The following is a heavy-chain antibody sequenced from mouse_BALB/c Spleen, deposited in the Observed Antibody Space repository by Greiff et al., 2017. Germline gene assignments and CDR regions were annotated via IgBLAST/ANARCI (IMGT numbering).Heavy chain of an antibody. CDR1: GYTFTDYN. D-gene: IGHD2-10*01. CDR3: ARAPPTMVTPWFAY. V-gene: IGHV1S29*02. Sequence: EVKLQESGPELVKPGASVKISCKAPGYTFTDYNMHWVKQSHGKSLEWIGYIYPYNGGTGYNQKFKSKATLTVDNSSSTAYMELRSLTSEDSAVYYCARAPPTMVTPWFAYWGQGTLVTVSA. CDR2: IYPYNGGT. J-gene: IGHJ3*01.